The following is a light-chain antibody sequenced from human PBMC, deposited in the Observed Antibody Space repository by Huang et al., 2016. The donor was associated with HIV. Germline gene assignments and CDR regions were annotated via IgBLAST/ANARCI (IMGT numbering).Light chain of an antibody. CDR3: QQRSNWPLT. CDR2: DAS. Sequence: EIVLTQSPAALSLSPGERATLSCRASQSISSYLAWYQQKPGQAPRLLIYDASNRATGIPARCSGSGSGTDFTLTSSSLEPEDFVVYYCQQRSNWPLTFGGGTKVEIK. CDR1: QSISSY. J-gene: IGKJ4*01. V-gene: IGKV3-11*01.